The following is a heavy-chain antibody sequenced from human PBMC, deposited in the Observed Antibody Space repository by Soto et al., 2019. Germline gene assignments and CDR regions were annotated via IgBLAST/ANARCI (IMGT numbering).Heavy chain of an antibody. CDR3: AAHGNPLGGTYEY. D-gene: IGHD1-1*01. CDR2: IYHSGNT. J-gene: IGHJ4*02. CDR1: GGSISSGGFS. Sequence: QLQLQESGSGLVKPSQTLSLTCAVSGGSISSGGFSWSWIRQPPGKGLEWIGYIYHSGNTYYNLCLKSRVTISVDRSKNEFPLKLSSVNAADTAVYYSAAHGNPLGGTYEYWGQGSLVTVSS. V-gene: IGHV4-30-2*01.